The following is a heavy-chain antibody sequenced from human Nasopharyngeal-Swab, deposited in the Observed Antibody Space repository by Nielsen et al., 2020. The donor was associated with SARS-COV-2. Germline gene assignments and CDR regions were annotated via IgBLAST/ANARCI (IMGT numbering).Heavy chain of an antibody. CDR1: GFLLRSDY. CDR2: IYSGCST. J-gene: IGHJ4*02. Sequence: GESLKISRSASGFLLRSDYIRWVRQAPGKGLEWVSGIYSGCSTYYADSLSGRFTISRDNPKNTVYLQMNGLRTEDTAVYYCGREARFWGQGTLVTVS. D-gene: IGHD3-3*01. CDR3: GREARF. V-gene: IGHV3-66*01.